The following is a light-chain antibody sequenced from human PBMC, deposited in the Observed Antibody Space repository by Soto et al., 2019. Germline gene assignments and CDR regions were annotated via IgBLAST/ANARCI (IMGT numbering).Light chain of an antibody. Sequence: EIVLTQSPATLSLSPGERATLSCRASQSVAYTYLAWLQQKPGQAPRLLIYGASNRATGIPDRFSGSGSGTDFTLTISSLQSEDFAVYYCQHYYNWPRTFGQGTKVDIK. CDR2: GAS. CDR1: QSVAYTY. V-gene: IGKV3-20*01. CDR3: QHYYNWPRT. J-gene: IGKJ1*01.